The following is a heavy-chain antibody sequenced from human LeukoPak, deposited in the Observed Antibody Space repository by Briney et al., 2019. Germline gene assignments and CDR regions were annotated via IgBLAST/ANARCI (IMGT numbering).Heavy chain of an antibody. J-gene: IGHJ5*02. D-gene: IGHD2-15*01. V-gene: IGHV6-1*01. CDR2: TYYRSKWYN. CDR1: GDSVSSNSAA. CDR3: ARLFVYCTNGVCYIRRGYCSGGSCYSGPYNWFDP. Sequence: SQTLSLTCAISGDSVSSNSAAWNWIRQSPSRGLEWLGRTYYRSKWYNDYAVSVKSRITINPDTSKNQFSLKLSSVTAADTAVYYCARLFVYCTNGVCYIRRGYCSGGSCYSGPYNWFDPWGQGTLVTVSS.